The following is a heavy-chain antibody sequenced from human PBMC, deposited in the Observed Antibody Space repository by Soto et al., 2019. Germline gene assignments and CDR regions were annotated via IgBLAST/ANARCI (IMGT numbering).Heavy chain of an antibody. J-gene: IGHJ3*02. CDR3: ARDYDYIWGSYPNDAFDI. CDR2: INAGNGNT. CDR1: GYTFTSYA. D-gene: IGHD3-16*02. V-gene: IGHV1-3*01. Sequence: ASVKVSCKASGYTFTSYAMHWVRQAPGKRLEWMGWINAGNGNTKYSQKFQGRVTITRDTSASTAYMELSSLRSEDTAVYYCARDYDYIWGSYPNDAFDIWGQGTMVTVSS.